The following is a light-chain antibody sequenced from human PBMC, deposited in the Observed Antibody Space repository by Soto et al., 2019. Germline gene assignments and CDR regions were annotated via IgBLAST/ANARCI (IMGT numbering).Light chain of an antibody. V-gene: IGKV3-20*01. CDR3: QQYGSSPQT. Sequence: EIVLTQSPGTLSLSPGERATLSCRASQSVSSSYLAWYQQKPGQAPRLLIYGASSRATGIPDRFSGSGSGTDFTLTISRLEPEEFAVYYCQQYGSSPQTFGQGTRWIS. CDR2: GAS. CDR1: QSVSSSY. J-gene: IGKJ1*01.